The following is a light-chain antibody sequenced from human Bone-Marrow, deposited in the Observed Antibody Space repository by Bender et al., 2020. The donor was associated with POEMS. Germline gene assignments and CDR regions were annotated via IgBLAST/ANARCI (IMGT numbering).Light chain of an antibody. Sequence: QSVLTQPPSASGTPGQSVIISCSGTDSNFGGNNVNWYQHLPGTAPRLVVYSNYQRPSGVPARFSGSKSDNRASLTISGLQTEDEADYYCGSYTSSSTWLFGGGTKLTVL. V-gene: IGLV1-44*01. CDR2: SNY. J-gene: IGLJ3*02. CDR1: DSNFGGNN. CDR3: GSYTSSSTWL.